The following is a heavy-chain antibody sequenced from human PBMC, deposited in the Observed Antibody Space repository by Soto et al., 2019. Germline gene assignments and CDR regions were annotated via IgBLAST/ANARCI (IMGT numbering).Heavy chain of an antibody. V-gene: IGHV3-9*01. CDR2: ITWNSDEI. CDR3: AASRGFDSSGYSGYYYGMDV. CDR1: GFTFDDYA. J-gene: IGHJ6*02. D-gene: IGHD3-22*01. Sequence: EVQLVESGGGLVQPGRSLRLSCAASGFTFDDYAMHWVRQRPGRGLEWVSGITWNSDEIGYPDSVKGRFSISRDNAKKYLYLQIHSLRPDDTALYYCAASRGFDSSGYSGYYYGMDVWGQGTTVTVSS.